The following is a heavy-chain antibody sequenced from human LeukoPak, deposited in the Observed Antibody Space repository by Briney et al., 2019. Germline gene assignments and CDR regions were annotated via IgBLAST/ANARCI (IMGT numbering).Heavy chain of an antibody. Sequence: GSLRLSCAASGFTFSGSTIHWVRQASGKGLEWICRIRSKANSYATAYAASVKGRFTISRDDAKNTAYLQMDSLKTEDTAVYYCTSPQADSGATYFRHWGQGTLVTVSS. V-gene: IGHV3-73*01. J-gene: IGHJ1*01. CDR2: IRSKANSYAT. CDR1: GFTFSGST. D-gene: IGHD6-19*01. CDR3: TSPQADSGATYFRH.